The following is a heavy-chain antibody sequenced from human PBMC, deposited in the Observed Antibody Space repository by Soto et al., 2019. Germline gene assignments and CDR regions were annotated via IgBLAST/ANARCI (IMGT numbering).Heavy chain of an antibody. D-gene: IGHD6-13*01. CDR2: LSGSGGTT. CDR1: GFTFSTYA. V-gene: IGHV3-23*01. J-gene: IGHJ1*01. Sequence: EVQLLESGGGLVQPGGSLSLSCAASGFTFSTYAMSWVRQAPGKGLEWVSALSGSGGTTYYADSVKGRFTISRDNSKNTLYLQMNTLRAEDTAVYDCAKDFGIASPGVYFQHWGQGTLVSVSS. CDR3: AKDFGIASPGVYFQH.